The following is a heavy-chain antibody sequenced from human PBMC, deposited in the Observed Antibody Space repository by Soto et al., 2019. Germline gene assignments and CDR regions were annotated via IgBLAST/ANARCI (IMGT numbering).Heavy chain of an antibody. Sequence: QITLKESGPTLVKPTQTLTLTCTFSGFSLSTSGVGVGWIRQPPGKALEWLALIYWDDDKRYSPSLKSRLTITKDTSKNQVVLTMTNMDPVDTATYYCAHVDHCSSTSCYIKVFDYWGQGTLVTVSS. CDR1: GFSLSTSGVG. D-gene: IGHD2-2*02. J-gene: IGHJ4*02. V-gene: IGHV2-5*02. CDR3: AHVDHCSSTSCYIKVFDY. CDR2: IYWDDDK.